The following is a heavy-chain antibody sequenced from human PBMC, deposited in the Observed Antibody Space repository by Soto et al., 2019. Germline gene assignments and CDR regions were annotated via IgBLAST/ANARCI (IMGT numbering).Heavy chain of an antibody. Sequence: LSLTCTVSGGSISSGGYYWSWIRQHPGKGLEWIGYIYYSGSTYYNPSLKSRVTISVDTSKNQFSLKLSSVAAADTAVYYCARGGYSYGWPFDYWGQGTLVTVSS. CDR3: ARGGYSYGWPFDY. V-gene: IGHV4-31*03. D-gene: IGHD5-18*01. J-gene: IGHJ4*02. CDR2: IYYSGST. CDR1: GGSISSGGYY.